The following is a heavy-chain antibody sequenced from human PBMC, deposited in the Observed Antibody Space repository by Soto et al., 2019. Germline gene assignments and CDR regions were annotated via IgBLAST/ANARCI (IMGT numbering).Heavy chain of an antibody. D-gene: IGHD3-3*01. J-gene: IGHJ5*02. V-gene: IGHV1-8*01. CDR3: TRETVSHWRGLDP. Sequence: GASVKVSCKASGYTFSNYDINWVRQAPGQGLEWMGWMNPGSGQTFYVEKLNGRISMTWDTSTNTAYLQLNRLNSEDTAIYYCTRETVSHWRGLDPWGQGIPVTVSS. CDR2: MNPGSGQT. CDR1: GYTFSNYD.